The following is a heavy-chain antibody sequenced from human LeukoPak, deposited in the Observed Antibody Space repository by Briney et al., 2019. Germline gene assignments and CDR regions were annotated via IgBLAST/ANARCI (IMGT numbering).Heavy chain of an antibody. Sequence: GGSLRLSCAASGFTFSDCFMSWIRQTPGKGLEWVSGINWNGGSTGYADSVKGRFTISRDNAKNSLYLQMNSLRAEDTALYYCARAEDYYGSGSYGFDYWGQGTLVTVSS. CDR3: ARAEDYYGSGSYGFDY. CDR1: GFTFSDCF. V-gene: IGHV3-20*04. CDR2: INWNGGST. J-gene: IGHJ4*02. D-gene: IGHD3-10*01.